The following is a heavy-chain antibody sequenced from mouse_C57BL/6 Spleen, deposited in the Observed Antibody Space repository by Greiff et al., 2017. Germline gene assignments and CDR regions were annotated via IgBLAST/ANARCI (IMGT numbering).Heavy chain of an antibody. Sequence: EVQLQQSGAELVKPGASVKLSCTASGFNIKDYYMHWVKQRTGQGLEWIGRIDPEDGETKYDQKFKGKATITADTSSTTAYLQLRSLTPEDTAVSYCALYDYDGYFDVWGTGTTVTVSS. D-gene: IGHD2-4*01. CDR2: IDPEDGET. J-gene: IGHJ1*03. CDR3: ALYDYDGYFDV. CDR1: GFNIKDYY. V-gene: IGHV14-2*01.